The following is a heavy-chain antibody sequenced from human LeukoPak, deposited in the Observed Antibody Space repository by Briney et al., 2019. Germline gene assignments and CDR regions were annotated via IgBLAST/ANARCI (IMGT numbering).Heavy chain of an antibody. J-gene: IGHJ4*02. CDR2: INPSGGST. Sequence: ASVKVSCKASGGTFSSYAISWVRQAPGQGLEWMGIINPSGGSTSYAQKFQGRVTMTRDTSTSTVYMELSSLRSEDTAVYYCARGPSTDFWSGYYSPDLGNFDYWGQGTLVTVSS. D-gene: IGHD3-3*01. CDR1: GGTFSSYA. CDR3: ARGPSTDFWSGYYSPDLGNFDY. V-gene: IGHV1-46*01.